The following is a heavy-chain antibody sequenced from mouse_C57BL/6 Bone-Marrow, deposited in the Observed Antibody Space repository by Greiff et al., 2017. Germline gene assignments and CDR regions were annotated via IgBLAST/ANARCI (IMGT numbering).Heavy chain of an antibody. Sequence: QVQLQQPGAELVKPGASVKLSCKASGYTFTSYWMHWVKQRPGQGLEWIGMIHPNSGSTNYNEKFKSKATLTVDKSSSTAYMQLSSLTSEDSAVYCCAREGITKTWFAYWGQGTLVTVSA. CDR3: AREGITKTWFAY. D-gene: IGHD2-4*01. V-gene: IGHV1-64*01. J-gene: IGHJ3*01. CDR1: GYTFTSYW. CDR2: IHPNSGST.